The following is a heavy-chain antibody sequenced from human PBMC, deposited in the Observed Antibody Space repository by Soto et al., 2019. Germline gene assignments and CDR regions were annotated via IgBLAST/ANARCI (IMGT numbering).Heavy chain of an antibody. D-gene: IGHD2-15*01. J-gene: IGHJ4*02. CDR3: ARGWSSFDY. CDR2: ISSGGSTM. V-gene: IGHV3-48*01. CDR1: GFTFSSHS. Sequence: GGSLRLSCPASGFTFSSHSMNWVRQAPGKGLEWVSYISSGGSTMYYADSVKGRFTISRDNAKNSLYLQMNSLRVEDTAVYYCARGWSSFDYWGQGTLVTVSS.